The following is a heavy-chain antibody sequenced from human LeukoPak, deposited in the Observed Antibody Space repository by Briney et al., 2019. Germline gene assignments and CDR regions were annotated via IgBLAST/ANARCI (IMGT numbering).Heavy chain of an antibody. CDR3: AKARGGAYFPQPPNYYYDMDV. Sequence: PGRSLRLSCAASGFTFSSFGMFWVRQAPGKGLEWVAVISYDGSNKYYVDSVKGRFTISRDNSKNTLYLQMNSLRAEDTAVYYCAKARGGAYFPQPPNYYYDMDVWGQGTTVTVSS. CDR1: GFTFSSFG. CDR2: ISYDGSNK. J-gene: IGHJ6*02. D-gene: IGHD1-26*01. V-gene: IGHV3-30*18.